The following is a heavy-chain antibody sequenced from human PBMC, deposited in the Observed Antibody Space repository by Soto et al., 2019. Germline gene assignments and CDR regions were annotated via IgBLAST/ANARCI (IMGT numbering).Heavy chain of an antibody. CDR2: ISSSSSTI. D-gene: IGHD4-17*01. CDR1: GFTFSSYS. Sequence: EVQLVESGGGLVQPGGSLRLSCAASGFTFSSYSMNWVRQAPGKGLEWVSYISSSSSTIYYADSVKGRFTISRDNAKNSLYLQMNSLRAKDTAVYYCARDLRSRAGYFDLWGRGTLVTVSS. J-gene: IGHJ2*01. CDR3: ARDLRSRAGYFDL. V-gene: IGHV3-48*01.